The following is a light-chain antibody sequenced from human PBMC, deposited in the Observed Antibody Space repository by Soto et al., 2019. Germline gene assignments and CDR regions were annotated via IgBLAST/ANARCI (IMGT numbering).Light chain of an antibody. CDR3: QTWGTGIWV. Sequence: QLVLTQSPSASASLGASVKLTCTLSSGHSNYAIAWHQQQPEKGPRYLMKFNSDGSHIKGDGIPDRFSGSSSGTERYLTISSLQSEDEADYYCQTWGTGIWVFGGGTKLTAL. CDR1: SGHSNYA. J-gene: IGLJ3*02. CDR2: FNSDGSH. V-gene: IGLV4-69*01.